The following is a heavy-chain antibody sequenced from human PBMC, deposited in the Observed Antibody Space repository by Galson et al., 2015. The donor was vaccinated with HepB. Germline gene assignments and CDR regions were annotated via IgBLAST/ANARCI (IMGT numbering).Heavy chain of an antibody. CDR1: GFTFSRFS. J-gene: IGHJ4*02. Sequence: SLRLSGAASGFTFSRFSMSWVRQAPGKGLEWVSSISSRSSLMFYADSLKGRFTISRDDAKNSLYLQMDSLRAEDTAIYYCARVGAGATRDDLLDYWGQGTLVTVSS. D-gene: IGHD1-26*01. V-gene: IGHV3-21*01. CDR3: ARVGAGATRDDLLDY. CDR2: ISSRSSLM.